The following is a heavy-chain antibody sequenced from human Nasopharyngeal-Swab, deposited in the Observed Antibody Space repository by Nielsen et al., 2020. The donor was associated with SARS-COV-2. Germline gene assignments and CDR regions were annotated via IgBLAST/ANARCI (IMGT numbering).Heavy chain of an antibody. Sequence: WIRQPPGKGLEWIGYIYHSGSTYYNPSLKSRVTISVDRSKNQFSLKLSSATAADTAAYYCASVLDLGILDYWGQGTLVTVSS. CDR2: IYHSGST. CDR3: ASVLDLGILDY. J-gene: IGHJ4*02. V-gene: IGHV4-30-2*01. D-gene: IGHD3/OR15-3a*01.